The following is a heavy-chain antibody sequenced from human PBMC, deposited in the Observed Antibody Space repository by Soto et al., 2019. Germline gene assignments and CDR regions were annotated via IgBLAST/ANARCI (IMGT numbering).Heavy chain of an antibody. V-gene: IGHV3-15*01. CDR2: IKSKAAGETT. CDR3: GDLDGSFFGMDV. D-gene: IGHD3-10*01. CDR1: KVTAW. J-gene: IGHJ6*02. Sequence: EVQLVASGGGLVKPGGSLRLSCAGSKVTAWMSWVRQAPGKGLQWVGRIKSKAAGETTDYAEPVQGSFTISRDDSKDMVYLEMNSLKIEDTAVYSCGDLDGSFFGMDVWGQGTTVTVSS.